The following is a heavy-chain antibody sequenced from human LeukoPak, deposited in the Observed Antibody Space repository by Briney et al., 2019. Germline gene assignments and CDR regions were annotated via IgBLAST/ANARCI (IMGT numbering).Heavy chain of an antibody. J-gene: IGHJ4*02. CDR1: GYTFTSYY. Sequence: ASVKVSCKASGYTFTSYYMHWVRQAPGQGLEWMGWINPNSGGTNYAQKFQGRVTMTRDTSISTAYMELRSLRSDDTAVYYCARNYYDSRGYNEFFEYWGQGTLVTVS. V-gene: IGHV1-2*02. D-gene: IGHD3-22*01. CDR2: INPNSGGT. CDR3: ARNYYDSRGYNEFFEY.